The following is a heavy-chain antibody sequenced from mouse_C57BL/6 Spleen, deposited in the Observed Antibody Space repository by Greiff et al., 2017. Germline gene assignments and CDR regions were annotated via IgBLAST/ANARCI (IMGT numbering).Heavy chain of an antibody. Sequence: VQRVESGPGLVQPSQSLSITCTVSGFSLTSYGVHWVRQSPGKGLEWLGVIWSGGSTDYNAAFISRLSISKDNSKSQVFFKMNSLQADDTAIYYCARNGGNPFAYWGQGTLVTVSA. CDR2: IWSGGST. J-gene: IGHJ3*01. V-gene: IGHV2-2*01. CDR1: GFSLTSYG. D-gene: IGHD2-1*01. CDR3: ARNGGNPFAY.